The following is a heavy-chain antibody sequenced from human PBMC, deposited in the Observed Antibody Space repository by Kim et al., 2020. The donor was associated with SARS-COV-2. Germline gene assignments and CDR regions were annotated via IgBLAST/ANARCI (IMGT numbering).Heavy chain of an antibody. CDR3: ARDTRDYYGMDV. J-gene: IGHJ6*02. Sequence: YYADSVTGRFTISRDNSQTTLYLQMNSLRAEDTAVYYCARDTRDYYGMDVWGQGTTVTVSS. V-gene: IGHV3-33*01.